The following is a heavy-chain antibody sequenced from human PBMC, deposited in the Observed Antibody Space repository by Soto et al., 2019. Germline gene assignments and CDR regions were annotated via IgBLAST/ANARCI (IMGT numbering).Heavy chain of an antibody. CDR1: GGTFSSYA. Sequence: SVKVSCKASGGTFSSYAISWVRQAPGQGLEWMGGIIPIFGTANYAQKFQGRVTITADESTSTAYMELSSLRSEDTAVYYCASGGDGYNEWLSHDAFDIWGQGTMVTVSS. J-gene: IGHJ3*02. CDR2: IIPIFGTA. D-gene: IGHD3-3*01. V-gene: IGHV1-69*13. CDR3: ASGGDGYNEWLSHDAFDI.